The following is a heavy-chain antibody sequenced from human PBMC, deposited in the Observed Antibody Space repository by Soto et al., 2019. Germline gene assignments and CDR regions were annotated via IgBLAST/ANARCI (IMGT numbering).Heavy chain of an antibody. CDR2: IAYSGDT. J-gene: IGHJ5*02. D-gene: IGHD3-9*01. Sequence: SETLSLTCVVSGAYISRADSDWCWIRKPPGKGLEWSGYIAYSGDTYYNPSLRRRVTISADTSENKFSLTLKSVTAADTAVSFSARDFDTSAIAPWGQGTSVPVSS. CDR1: GAYISRADSD. CDR3: ARDFDTSAIAP. V-gene: IGHV4-31*11.